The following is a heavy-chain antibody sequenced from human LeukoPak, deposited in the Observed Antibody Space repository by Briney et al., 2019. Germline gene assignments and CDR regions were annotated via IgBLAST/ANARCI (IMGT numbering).Heavy chain of an antibody. V-gene: IGHV3-21*01. J-gene: IGHJ6*03. Sequence: GGSLRLSCAASGFTFSSYSMNWVRQAPGKGLEWVSSISSSSSYIYYADSVKGRFTISRDSAKNSLYLQMNSLRAEDTAVYYCARDNNYYDSSGRRSYYMDVWGKGTTVTVSS. CDR2: ISSSSSYI. CDR1: GFTFSSYS. D-gene: IGHD3-22*01. CDR3: ARDNNYYDSSGRRSYYMDV.